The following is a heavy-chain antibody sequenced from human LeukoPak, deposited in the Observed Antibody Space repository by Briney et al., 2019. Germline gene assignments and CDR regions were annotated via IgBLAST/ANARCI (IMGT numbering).Heavy chain of an antibody. D-gene: IGHD6-13*01. CDR3: ATVVYWSSSWYQWLPYFQH. CDR2: IIPIFGTA. V-gene: IGHV1-69*05. Sequence: ASVKVSCKASGGTFSSYAISWVRQAPGQGLERVGGIIPIFGTANYAQKFQGRVTITTDESTSTAYMELSSLRSEDTAVYYCATVVYWSSSWYQWLPYFQHWGQGTLVTVSS. CDR1: GGTFSSYA. J-gene: IGHJ1*01.